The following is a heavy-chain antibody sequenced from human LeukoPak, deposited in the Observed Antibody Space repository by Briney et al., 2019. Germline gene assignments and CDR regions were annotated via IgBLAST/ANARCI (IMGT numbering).Heavy chain of an antibody. CDR3: AGARTSAVVAITNWFDP. V-gene: IGHV1-2*06. CDR2: INLNRGIT. D-gene: IGHD2-21*01. CDR1: GSNFTGFY. Sequence: ASVKVSCKASGSNFTGFYINWVRQTPGQGLEWMGRINLNRGITNFGSKFRGRVTMTSDTSTTTAYMELSSLQSDDTAVYYCAGARTSAVVAITNWFDPWGQGTLVTVSS. J-gene: IGHJ5*02.